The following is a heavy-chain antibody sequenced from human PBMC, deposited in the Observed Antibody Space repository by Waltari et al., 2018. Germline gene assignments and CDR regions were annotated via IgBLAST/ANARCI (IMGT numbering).Heavy chain of an antibody. D-gene: IGHD6-13*01. CDR2: INPNSGGT. CDR1: GYTFTGYY. CDR3: ARGGPPLYSSRGMDAFDI. J-gene: IGHJ3*02. V-gene: IGHV1-2*06. Sequence: QVQLVQSGAEMKKPGASVKVSCKASGYTFTGYYMHWVRQAPGQGLEWMGRINPNSGGTNYAQKFQGRVTMTRDTSISTAYMELSRLRSDDTAVYYCARGGPPLYSSRGMDAFDIWGQGTMVTVSS.